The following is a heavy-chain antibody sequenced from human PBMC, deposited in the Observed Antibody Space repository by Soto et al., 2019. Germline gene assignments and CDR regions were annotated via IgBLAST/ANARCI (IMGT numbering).Heavy chain of an antibody. CDR2: TYYRSKWYN. CDR1: GDSVSSNSAA. CDR3: ARVPYSSGWYYYGMDV. D-gene: IGHD6-19*01. J-gene: IGHJ6*02. V-gene: IGHV6-1*01. Sequence: SQTLSLTCVISGDSVSSNSAAWNWIRQSPSRGLEWLGRTYYRSKWYNDYAVSVKSRITINPDTSKNQFSLQLNSVTPEDTAVYYCARVPYSSGWYYYGMDVWGQGTTVTVSS.